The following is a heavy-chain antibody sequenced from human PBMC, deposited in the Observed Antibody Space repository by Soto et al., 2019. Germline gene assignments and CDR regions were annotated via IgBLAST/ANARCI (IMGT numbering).Heavy chain of an antibody. CDR2: ISPSSSYI. J-gene: IGHJ4*02. V-gene: IGHV3-21*01. D-gene: IGHD3-22*01. CDR1: GDTFSSFS. CDR3: ARDPYYYDTSGYSY. Sequence: GGSLRLGSAASGDTFSSFSMHWVRQALGKRLEWVSSISPSSSYIYYADSVRGRFTISRDNAKNSLYLQMNSLRAEDTAVYYCARDPYYYDTSGYSYWGQGTLVTVSS.